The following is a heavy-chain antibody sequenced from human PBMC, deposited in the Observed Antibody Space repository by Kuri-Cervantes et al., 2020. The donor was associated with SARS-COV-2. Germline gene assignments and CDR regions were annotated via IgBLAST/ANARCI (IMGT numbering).Heavy chain of an antibody. CDR1: GFTFSSYS. CDR3: ARGSSSTYFDY. Sequence: GGSLRLSCAASGFTFSSYSMNWVRQAPGKGLEWVSSISSSSGYIYYADSVKGRFTISRDNAKNSLYLQMNSLRAEDTAVYYCARGSSSTYFDYWGQGTLVTVSS. D-gene: IGHD6-6*01. V-gene: IGHV3-21*01. J-gene: IGHJ4*02. CDR2: ISSSSGYI.